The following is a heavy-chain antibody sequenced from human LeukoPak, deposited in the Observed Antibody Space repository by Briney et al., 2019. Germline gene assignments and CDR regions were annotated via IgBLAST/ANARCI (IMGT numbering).Heavy chain of an antibody. CDR1: GYSFTSYW. CDR2: IDPSDSYT. J-gene: IGHJ3*02. V-gene: IGHV5-10-1*01. Sequence: GESLKISCKGSGYSFTSYWNSWVRQIPGKGLQWMGRIDPSDSYTNYSPSFQGHVTISADKSISAAYLQWSSLKASDSAMYYCAGHEAGGDSGYYEHGFDIWGQGTMVTVSS. CDR3: AGHEAGGDSGYYEHGFDI. D-gene: IGHD5-12*01.